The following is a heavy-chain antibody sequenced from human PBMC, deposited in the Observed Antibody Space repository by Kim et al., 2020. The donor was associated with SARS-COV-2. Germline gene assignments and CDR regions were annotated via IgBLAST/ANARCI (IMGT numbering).Heavy chain of an antibody. D-gene: IGHD6-13*01. Sequence: AASVKGRLTNSRDDSKTSLYLQMNSLKTEDTAVYSCARAQYGSSWYYFDYWGQGTLVTVSS. V-gene: IGHV3-72*01. J-gene: IGHJ4*02. CDR3: ARAQYGSSWYYFDY.